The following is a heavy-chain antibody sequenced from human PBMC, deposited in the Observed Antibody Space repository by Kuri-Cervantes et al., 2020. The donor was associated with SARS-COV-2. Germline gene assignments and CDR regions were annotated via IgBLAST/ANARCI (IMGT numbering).Heavy chain of an antibody. CDR1: DGSISGSSYY. CDR2: IYYSGST. V-gene: IGHV4-39*01. Sequence: ESLKISCTVSDGSISGSSYYWGWIRQPPGKGLEWIGSIYYSGSTHYNPSFKSRVTISVDTSKNQFSLNLRSVTAADTAVFYCARHAAWHGSSDWYFDLWGRGTLVTVSS. CDR3: ARHAAWHGSSDWYFDL. D-gene: IGHD6-13*01. J-gene: IGHJ2*01.